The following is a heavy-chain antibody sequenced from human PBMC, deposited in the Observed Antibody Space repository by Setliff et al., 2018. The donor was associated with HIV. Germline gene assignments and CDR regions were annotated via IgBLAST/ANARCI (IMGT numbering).Heavy chain of an antibody. J-gene: IGHJ4*02. CDR1: GYTFTDNY. D-gene: IGHD2-2*01. Sequence: EASVKVSCKASGYTFTDNYIHWVRQAPGQGLEWMAWINSASGGTNYAQNFQGRVTVTRDTSINTVYLEVNGLKSDDTAVYYCASSPAWRSDFGLHTFDYWGQGTLVTVSS. CDR2: INSASGGT. CDR3: ASSPAWRSDFGLHTFDY. V-gene: IGHV1-2*02.